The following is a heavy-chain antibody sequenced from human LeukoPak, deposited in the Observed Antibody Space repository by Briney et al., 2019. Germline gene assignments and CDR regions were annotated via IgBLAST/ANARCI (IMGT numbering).Heavy chain of an antibody. CDR2: ISGSGGST. CDR3: AKVGSPYCSGGSCYLDY. V-gene: IGHV3-23*01. CDR1: AFTFCTYA. J-gene: IGHJ4*02. Sequence: GGSLRLSCAASAFTFCTYAMTWVRQAPGKGLEWVSGISGSGGSTYYADSVKGRFTISRDNSKNTLYLQMNTLRAEDTAVYYCAKVGSPYCSGGSCYLDYWGQGTLVTVSS. D-gene: IGHD2-15*01.